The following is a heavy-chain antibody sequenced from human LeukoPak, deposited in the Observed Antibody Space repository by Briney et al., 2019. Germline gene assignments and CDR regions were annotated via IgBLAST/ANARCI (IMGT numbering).Heavy chain of an antibody. CDR2: ISSNGGST. CDR3: VKDGTLNYDILTGYYTRTEYYFDY. Sequence: GGSLRLSCSASGFTFSSYAMHWVRQAPGKALEYVSAISSNGGSTYYADSVKGRFTIYRDNSKNTLYLQMSSLRAEDTAVYYCVKDGTLNYDILTGYYTRTEYYFDYWGQGTLVTVSS. D-gene: IGHD3-9*01. V-gene: IGHV3-64D*06. CDR1: GFTFSSYA. J-gene: IGHJ4*02.